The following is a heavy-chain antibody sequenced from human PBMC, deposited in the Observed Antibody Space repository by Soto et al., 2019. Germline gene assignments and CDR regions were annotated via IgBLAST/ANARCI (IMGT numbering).Heavy chain of an antibody. Sequence: GGSLRLSCAASGFTFDDYAMHWVRQAPGKGLEWVSGISWNSGSIGYADSVKGRFTISRDNAKNSLYLQMNSLRAEDTALYYCAKDSGIAAAGRGPFDYWGQGTLVTVSS. J-gene: IGHJ4*02. CDR1: GFTFDDYA. CDR3: AKDSGIAAAGRGPFDY. CDR2: ISWNSGSI. V-gene: IGHV3-9*01. D-gene: IGHD6-13*01.